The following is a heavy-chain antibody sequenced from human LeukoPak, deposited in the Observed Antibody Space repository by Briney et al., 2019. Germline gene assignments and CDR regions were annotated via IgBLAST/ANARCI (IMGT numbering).Heavy chain of an antibody. CDR1: GYTFTSYW. Sequence: GESLKISCKGSGYTFTSYWIGWVRQMPGKGLEWMGIIYPDDSDTRYSPSFQGQVSISADKSISTAYLQWSSLKAWDTAMYYGARTGTSPYDAFDIWGQGTLVTVSS. CDR3: ARTGTSPYDAFDI. CDR2: IYPDDSDT. V-gene: IGHV5-51*01. D-gene: IGHD3-10*01. J-gene: IGHJ3*02.